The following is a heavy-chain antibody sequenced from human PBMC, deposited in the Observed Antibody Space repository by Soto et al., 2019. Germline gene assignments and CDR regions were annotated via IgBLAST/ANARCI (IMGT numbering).Heavy chain of an antibody. V-gene: IGHV1-46*01. J-gene: IGHJ3*02. D-gene: IGHD3-22*01. CDR1: GYTFTSYY. CDR3: ASPGYYDSSGYYYSPNDAFDI. Sequence: QVQLVQSGAEVKKPGDSVKVSCKASGYTFTSYYMHWVRQAPGQGLEWMGIINPSGGSTSYAQKFQGRVSMTRDTSTSTVYMELSSLRSEDTAVYYCASPGYYDSSGYYYSPNDAFDIWGQGTMVTVSS. CDR2: INPSGGST.